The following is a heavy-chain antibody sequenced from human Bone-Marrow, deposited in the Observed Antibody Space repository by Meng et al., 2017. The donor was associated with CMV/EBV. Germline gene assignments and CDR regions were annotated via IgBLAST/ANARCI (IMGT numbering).Heavy chain of an antibody. Sequence: SETLSLTCTVSGGSISSYYWSWIRQPPGKGLEWIGYIYYSGSTNYNPSLKSRVTISVDTSKNQFSLKLSSVTAADTAVYYCARGWESGIFDYWGQGTLVTVSS. CDR2: IYYSGST. J-gene: IGHJ4*02. D-gene: IGHD6-13*01. CDR1: GGSISSYY. V-gene: IGHV4-59*12. CDR3: ARGWESGIFDY.